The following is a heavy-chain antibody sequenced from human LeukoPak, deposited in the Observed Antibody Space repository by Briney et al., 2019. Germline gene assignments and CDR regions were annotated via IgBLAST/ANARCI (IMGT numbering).Heavy chain of an antibody. CDR2: INPSGGST. CDR3: VTTVVTRLDY. D-gene: IGHD4-23*01. J-gene: IGHJ4*02. CDR1: GYTFTSYY. V-gene: IGHV1-46*01. Sequence: ASVKVSCKASGYTFTSYYMHWVRQAPGQGLEWMGIINPSGGSTNYAQKLQGRVTMTTDTSTSTAYMELRSLRSDDTAVYYCVTTVVTRLDYWGQGTLVTVSS.